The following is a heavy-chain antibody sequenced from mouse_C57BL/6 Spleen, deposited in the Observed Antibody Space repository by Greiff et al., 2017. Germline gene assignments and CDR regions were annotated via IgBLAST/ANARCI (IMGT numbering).Heavy chain of an antibody. J-gene: IGHJ4*01. Sequence: QVQLQQSGAELARPGASVKMSCKASGYTFTSYTMHWVKQRPGQGLEWIGYINPSSGYTKYNQKFKDKATLTADKSSSTAYMQLSSLTSEDSAVYYCARSPYYYAMDYWGQGTSVTVSS. CDR3: ARSPYYYAMDY. CDR2: INPSSGYT. V-gene: IGHV1-4*01. CDR1: GYTFTSYT.